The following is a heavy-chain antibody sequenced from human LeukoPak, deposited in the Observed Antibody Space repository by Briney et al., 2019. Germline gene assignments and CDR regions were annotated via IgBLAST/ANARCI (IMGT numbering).Heavy chain of an antibody. Sequence: SETLSLTCTVSGGSISSSSYYWGWIRQPSGKGLEWIGSIYYSGSTYYNPSLKSRVTISVDTSKNQFSLKLSSVTPADTAVYYCAIPYYYGSGSWLYWGQGTLVTVSS. D-gene: IGHD3-10*01. CDR3: AIPYYYGSGSWLY. CDR2: IYYSGST. V-gene: IGHV4-39*01. J-gene: IGHJ4*02. CDR1: GGSISSSSYY.